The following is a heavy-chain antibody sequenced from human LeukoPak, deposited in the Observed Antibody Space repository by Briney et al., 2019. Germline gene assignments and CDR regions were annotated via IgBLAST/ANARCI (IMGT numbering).Heavy chain of an antibody. CDR2: INPNSGGT. J-gene: IGHJ4*02. V-gene: IGHV1-2*02. D-gene: IGHD3-22*01. CDR1: GYTFTGYY. Sequence: ASVKVSCKASGYTFTGYYMHWVRQAPRQGLEWLGWINPNSGGTNYAQKFQGRVTMTRDTSISTAYMELSRLRSDDTAVYYCARIYDSSGYDFDYWGQGTLVTVSS. CDR3: ARIYDSSGYDFDY.